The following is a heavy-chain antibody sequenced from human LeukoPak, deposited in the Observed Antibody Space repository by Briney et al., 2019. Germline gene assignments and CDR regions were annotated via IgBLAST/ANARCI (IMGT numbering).Heavy chain of an antibody. D-gene: IGHD3-22*01. CDR1: GYTFTGYY. CDR3: ALDYYDSSGTFDY. CDR2: IIPIFGTA. J-gene: IGHJ4*02. V-gene: IGHV1-69*13. Sequence: ASVKVSCKASGYTFTGYYMHWVRQAPGQGLEWMGGIIPIFGTANYAQKFQGRVTITADESTSTAYMELSSLRSEDTAVYYCALDYYDSSGTFDYWGQGTLVTVSS.